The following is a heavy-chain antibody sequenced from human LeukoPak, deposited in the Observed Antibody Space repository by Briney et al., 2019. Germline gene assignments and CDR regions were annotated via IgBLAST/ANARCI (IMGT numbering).Heavy chain of an antibody. CDR2: IIPILGIA. CDR3: ARDPNHAGYYYGMDV. CDR1: GGTFCSYA. J-gene: IGHJ6*02. Sequence: GSSVKVSCKASGGTFCSYAISWVRQAPGQGLEWMGRIIPILGIANYAQKFQGRVTITADKSTSTAYMELSSLRSEDTAVYYCARDPNHAGYYYGMDVWGQGTTVTVSS. D-gene: IGHD1-14*01. V-gene: IGHV1-69*04.